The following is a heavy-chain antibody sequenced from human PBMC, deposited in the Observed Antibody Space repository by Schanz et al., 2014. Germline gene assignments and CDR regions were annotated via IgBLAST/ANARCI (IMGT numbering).Heavy chain of an antibody. CDR2: ISHDGMTK. D-gene: IGHD3-22*01. V-gene: IGHV3-30*04. Sequence: VHLVESGGGLVQPGGSLRLSCAASGFTISGSAMHWVRQAPGKGLEWVSIISHDGMTKYYTASVRGRFTISRDNSNNMVYLQMNSLRAEDTAVFYCARDYSGGGYDIWGQGTMVTVSS. J-gene: IGHJ3*02. CDR3: ARDYSGGGYDI. CDR1: GFTISGSA.